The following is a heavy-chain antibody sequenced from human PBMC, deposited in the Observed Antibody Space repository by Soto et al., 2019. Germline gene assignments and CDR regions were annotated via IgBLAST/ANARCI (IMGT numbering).Heavy chain of an antibody. CDR3: ATLPAGIVVTLLPIPT. CDR2: IHHSGSP. CDR1: GGSISDTNW. J-gene: IGHJ5*02. D-gene: IGHD2-21*01. V-gene: IGHV4-4*02. Sequence: PSETLSLTCAVSGGSISDTNWWTWVRQTPRKGLKWIGEIHHSGSPTYSPSLRGRATISVDKSNNLFSLRLGYGAAAVTAVFSCATLPAGIVVTLLPIPTWGRGILVTVSS.